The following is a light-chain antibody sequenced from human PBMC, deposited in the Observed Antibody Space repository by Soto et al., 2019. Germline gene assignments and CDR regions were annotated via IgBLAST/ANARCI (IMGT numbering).Light chain of an antibody. CDR3: QQRSDWPLT. CDR1: QSIRNY. Sequence: EIVLTQSPATLSLSPGERATLSCRASQSIRNYLAWYKQKPGQAPRLLMYDASNRATGIPARFSGSGSGTIFSLTISSLESEDFAVYYCQQRSDWPLTFGGGTKVDIK. CDR2: DAS. V-gene: IGKV3-11*01. J-gene: IGKJ4*01.